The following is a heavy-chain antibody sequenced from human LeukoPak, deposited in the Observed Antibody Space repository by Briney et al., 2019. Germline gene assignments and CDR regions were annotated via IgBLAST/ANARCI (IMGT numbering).Heavy chain of an antibody. CDR3: AKDASDYSSSLL. D-gene: IGHD6-13*01. V-gene: IGHV3-23*01. CDR2: ISGSGGST. CDR1: GFTFSSYA. J-gene: IGHJ4*02. Sequence: GGSLRLSCAASGFTFSSYAMSSVRQAPGKGLEWVSAISGSGGSTYYADSVKGRFTISRDNSKNTLYLQMNSLRAEDTAVYYRAKDASDYSSSLLWGQGTLVTVSS.